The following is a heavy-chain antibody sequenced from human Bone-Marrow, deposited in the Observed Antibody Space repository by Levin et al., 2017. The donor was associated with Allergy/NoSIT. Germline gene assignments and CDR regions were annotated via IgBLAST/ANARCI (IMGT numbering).Heavy chain of an antibody. V-gene: IGHV1-18*01. CDR2: INTYNGNT. D-gene: IGHD3-3*01. J-gene: IGHJ5*02. CDR1: GYTFTTYT. CDR3: ARVHYDFWSGLRRFDP. Sequence: ASVKVSCKASGYTFTTYTISWVRQAPGQGLEWMGWINTYNGNTNYAQKLQGRVTMTTDTSTSTSYMELRSLRSDDTAVYYCARVHYDFWSGLRRFDPWGQGTLVTVSS.